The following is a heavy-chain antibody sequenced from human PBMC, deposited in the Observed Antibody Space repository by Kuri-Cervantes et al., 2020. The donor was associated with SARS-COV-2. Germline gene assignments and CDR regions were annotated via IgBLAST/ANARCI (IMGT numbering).Heavy chain of an antibody. Sequence: SCAISGNSVSSNSAAWNWIRQSPSRGLEWLGRTYYRSRWYDDYAVSVKSRITINPDTSKNQFSLLLNSVTPEDTAVYYCARGDDFDIWGQGTMVTVSS. J-gene: IGHJ3*02. V-gene: IGHV6-1*01. CDR1: GNSVSSNSAA. CDR2: TYYRSRWYD. CDR3: ARGDDFDI.